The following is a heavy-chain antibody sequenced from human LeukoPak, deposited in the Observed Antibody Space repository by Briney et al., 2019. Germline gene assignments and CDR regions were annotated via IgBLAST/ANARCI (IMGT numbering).Heavy chain of an antibody. CDR2: IWYDGSTK. V-gene: IGHV3-33*06. Sequence: GGSLRLSCAASGFTFSSYGMHWVRQAPGKGLEWVAVIWYDGSTKYYADSVKGRFTISRDNSKNTLYLQMNSLRAEDTAVYYCAKDRPDAFDIWGQGTMVTVSS. CDR3: AKDRPDAFDI. J-gene: IGHJ3*02. CDR1: GFTFSSYG.